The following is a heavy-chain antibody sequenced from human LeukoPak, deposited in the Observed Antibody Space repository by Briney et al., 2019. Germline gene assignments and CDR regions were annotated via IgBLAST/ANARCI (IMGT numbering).Heavy chain of an antibody. CDR1: GFSFDMYW. Sequence: GGSLRLSCAASGFSFDMYWMSWVRQAPGKGLEWVSSISSSSSYIYYADSVKGRFTISRDNAKNSLYLQMNSLRAEDTAVYYCAKGPIAAAGGDYFDYWGQGTLVTVSS. V-gene: IGHV3-21*04. CDR3: AKGPIAAAGGDYFDY. D-gene: IGHD6-13*01. J-gene: IGHJ4*02. CDR2: ISSSSSYI.